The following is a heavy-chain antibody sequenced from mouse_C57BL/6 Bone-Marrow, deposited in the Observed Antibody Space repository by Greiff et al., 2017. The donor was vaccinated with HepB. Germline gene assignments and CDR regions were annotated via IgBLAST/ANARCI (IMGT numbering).Heavy chain of an antibody. CDR1: GFNIKDDY. Sequence: EVQLQQSGAELVRPGASVKLSCTASGFNIKDDYMHWVKQRPEQGLEWIGWIDPENGDTEYASKFQGKATITADTSSNTDYLQLSSLTSEDTAVYYCTSITTVVGMDYWGQGTSVTVSS. CDR3: TSITTVVGMDY. J-gene: IGHJ4*01. V-gene: IGHV14-4*01. CDR2: IDPENGDT. D-gene: IGHD1-1*01.